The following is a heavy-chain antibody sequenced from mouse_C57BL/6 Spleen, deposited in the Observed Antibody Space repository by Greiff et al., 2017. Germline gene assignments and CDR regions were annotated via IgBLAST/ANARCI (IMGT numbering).Heavy chain of an antibody. D-gene: IGHD2-3*01. J-gene: IGHJ2*01. Sequence: VKLMESGPGLVAPSQSLSITCTVSGFSLTSYAISWVRQPPGKGLEWLGVIWTGGSTNYNSALKSRLSISKDNSKSQVFLKMNSLQTDDTARYYCARTNGYYYFDYWGQGTTLTVSS. CDR1: GFSLTSYA. CDR3: ARTNGYYYFDY. V-gene: IGHV2-9-1*01. CDR2: IWTGGST.